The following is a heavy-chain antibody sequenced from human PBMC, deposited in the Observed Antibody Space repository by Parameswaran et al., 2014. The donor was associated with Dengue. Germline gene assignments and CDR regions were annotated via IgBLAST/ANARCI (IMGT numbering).Heavy chain of an antibody. J-gene: IGHJ4*02. Sequence: SVKVSCKPSGYTFTAYYMHWVRQAPGQGLEWMAWLNPHTGGTNYAQRFQGWVTVTRDTSINTAYMELTRLKSDDTAVYYCVREVSSGSWDYWGQGTLVTVSS. D-gene: IGHD6-19*01. V-gene: IGHV1-2*04. CDR3: VREVSSGSWDY. CDR1: GYTFTAYY. CDR2: LNPHTGGT.